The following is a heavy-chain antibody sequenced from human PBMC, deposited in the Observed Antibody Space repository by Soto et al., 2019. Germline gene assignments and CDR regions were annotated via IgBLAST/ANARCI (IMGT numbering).Heavy chain of an antibody. V-gene: IGHV3-23*01. CDR2: ISGSGGST. CDR3: AKGGYCSGGSCYVLEDYYYMDV. D-gene: IGHD2-15*01. CDR1: GFTFSSYA. J-gene: IGHJ6*03. Sequence: GGSLRLSCAASGFTFSSYAMSWVRQAPGKGLEWVSAISGSGGSTYYADSVKGRFTISRDNSKNTLYLQMNSLRAEDTAVYYCAKGGYCSGGSCYVLEDYYYMDVWGKGTTVTVSS.